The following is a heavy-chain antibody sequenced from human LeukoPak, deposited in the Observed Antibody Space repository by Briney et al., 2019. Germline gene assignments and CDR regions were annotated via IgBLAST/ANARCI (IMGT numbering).Heavy chain of an antibody. Sequence: GRSLRLSCAASGFTFSSYAMHWVRQAPGKGLEWVAVISYDGSNKYYADSVKGRFTISRDNSKNTLYLQMNSLRAEDTAVYYCARVTIPWAYYYYYGMDVWGQGTMVTVSS. D-gene: IGHD3-16*01. J-gene: IGHJ6*02. CDR2: ISYDGSNK. V-gene: IGHV3-30-3*01. CDR3: ARVTIPWAYYYYYGMDV. CDR1: GFTFSSYA.